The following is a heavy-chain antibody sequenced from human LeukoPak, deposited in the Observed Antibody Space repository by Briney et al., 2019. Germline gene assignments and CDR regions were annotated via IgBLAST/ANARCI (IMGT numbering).Heavy chain of an antibody. V-gene: IGHV4-34*01. CDR1: GGSFSGYY. Sequence: SETLSLTCAVYGGSFSGYYCSWIHQPPGKGLEWVGEIDNRGSRNHNPSLKSRVTISLDTSKNQFSLKLSSVTPADTAVYYCARALASDGSGSYHYWGQGTLVTVSS. CDR3: ARALASDGSGSYHY. CDR2: IDNRGSR. J-gene: IGHJ4*02. D-gene: IGHD3-10*01.